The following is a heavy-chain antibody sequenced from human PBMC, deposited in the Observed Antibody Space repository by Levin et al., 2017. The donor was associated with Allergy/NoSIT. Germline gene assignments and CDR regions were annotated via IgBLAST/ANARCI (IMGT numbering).Heavy chain of an antibody. CDR2: INPHSGDA. V-gene: IGHV1-2*02. D-gene: IGHD5-12*01. J-gene: IGHJ4*02. Sequence: ASVKVSCKASGYTFTEYYIHWVRQAPGQGLEWMGWINPHSGDANYVQKFQDRVTMTRDTPFTTAYMELSRLRSDDTAVYYCARALGYSSYAADFWGQGTLVTVSS. CDR1: GYTFTEYY. CDR3: ARALGYSSYAADF.